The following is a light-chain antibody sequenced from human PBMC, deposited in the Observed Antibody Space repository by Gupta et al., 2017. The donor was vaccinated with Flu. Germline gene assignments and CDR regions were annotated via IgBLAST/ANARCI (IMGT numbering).Light chain of an antibody. CDR1: NIGSKS. CDR3: QVWDNSSNHHNWV. CDR2: ADS. J-gene: IGLJ3*02. V-gene: IGLV3-21*02. Sequence: SYVLTQPPPVSVAPGQTARLTCGGNNIGSKSVHWYQQQPGQAPVVAVYADSDRPSGVPGRFSGSTSGNTATLTISKIEAGEEEDDYCQVWDNSSNHHNWVFGGGTKLTVL.